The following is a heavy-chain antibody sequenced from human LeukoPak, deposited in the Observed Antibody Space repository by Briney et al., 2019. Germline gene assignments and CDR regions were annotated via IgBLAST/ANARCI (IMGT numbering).Heavy chain of an antibody. V-gene: IGHV3-30-3*01. CDR2: ISSDGSNG. CDR3: ANWAYYYDSSGYPAY. CDR1: GFTFNNYA. Sequence: GGSLRLSCAASGFTFNNYAMHWVRQAPGKGLEWVAVISSDGSNGYYADSVKGRFTISRDNSRYTLYLQMNSLRGDDTAVYYCANWAYYYDSSGYPAYWGQGTLVTVSS. J-gene: IGHJ4*02. D-gene: IGHD3-22*01.